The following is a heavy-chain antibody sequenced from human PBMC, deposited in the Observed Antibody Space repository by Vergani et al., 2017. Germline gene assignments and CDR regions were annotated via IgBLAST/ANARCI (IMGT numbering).Heavy chain of an antibody. J-gene: IGHJ4*02. CDR2: ISASGAPT. CDR3: AKEGGGYCSGGTCYPEY. Sequence: VQLVESGGGVVQPGRSLRLSCTASGFIFSTYAMSWVRQAPGKGLEWVSGISASGAPTYYADSVKGRVTISRDNSKNTLYLQMKSLRPEDTAVYYCAKEGGGYCSGGTCYPEYWGQGTLVIVSS. D-gene: IGHD2-15*01. V-gene: IGHV3-23*04. CDR1: GFIFSTYA.